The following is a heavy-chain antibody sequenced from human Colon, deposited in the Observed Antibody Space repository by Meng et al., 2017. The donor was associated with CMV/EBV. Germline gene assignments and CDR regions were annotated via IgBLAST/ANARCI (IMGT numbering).Heavy chain of an antibody. CDR2: MNPNSGDT. CDR3: ATLSIYDSTISDF. Sequence: KASGYTFTSYYIHWVRQAPGRGLEWMGWMNPNSGDTNYAQKFQDRVEMTRDTTVNTAYLDLTSLRSADTAVYYCATLSIYDSTISDFWGQGTLVTVSS. D-gene: IGHD5/OR15-5a*01. CDR1: GYTFTSYY. J-gene: IGHJ4*02. V-gene: IGHV1-2*02.